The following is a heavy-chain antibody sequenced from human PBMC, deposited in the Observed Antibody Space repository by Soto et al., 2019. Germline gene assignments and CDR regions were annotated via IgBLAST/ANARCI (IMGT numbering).Heavy chain of an antibody. Sequence: EVQLVESGGGLVKPGGSLRLSCAASGFTFSNAWMNWVRQAPGKGLEWVGRIKSKTDGGTTDYAAPVKGRFTISRDDSKNTLDLHMNSLKTEDTAVYYCTSQYCGGDCYSLCGQGTLVTVSS. CDR3: TSQYCGGDCYSL. CDR1: GFTFSNAW. CDR2: IKSKTDGGTT. D-gene: IGHD2-21*02. J-gene: IGHJ4*02. V-gene: IGHV3-15*07.